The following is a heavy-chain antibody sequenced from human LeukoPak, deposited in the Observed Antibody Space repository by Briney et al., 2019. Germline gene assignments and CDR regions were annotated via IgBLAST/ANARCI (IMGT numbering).Heavy chain of an antibody. CDR3: AKGHSSSWPYYYYYMDV. V-gene: IGHV3-23*01. D-gene: IGHD6-13*01. J-gene: IGHJ6*03. CDR2: ISGNGGST. CDR1: GFTFSSYG. Sequence: GGSLRLPCAASGFTFSSYGMSWVRQAPGKGLEWVSAISGNGGSTYYADSVKGRFTISRDNSKNTLYLQMNSLRAEDTAVYYCAKGHSSSWPYYYYYMDVWGKGTTVTISS.